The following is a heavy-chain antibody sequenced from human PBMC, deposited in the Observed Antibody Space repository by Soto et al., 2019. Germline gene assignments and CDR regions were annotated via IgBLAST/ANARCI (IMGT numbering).Heavy chain of an antibody. Sequence: SGPGLVKPSETLSLTCTVSGGSITSSSFYWGWIRQPPGKGLEWIGIVYYSGTTYYHPSLKSRVTISVDTSKNQLSLKLTSVTAADTAVYYCARRTYGSGNDWGQGTLVTVSS. D-gene: IGHD3-10*01. V-gene: IGHV4-39*01. CDR2: VYYSGTT. J-gene: IGHJ4*02. CDR3: ARRTYGSGND. CDR1: GGSITSSSFY.